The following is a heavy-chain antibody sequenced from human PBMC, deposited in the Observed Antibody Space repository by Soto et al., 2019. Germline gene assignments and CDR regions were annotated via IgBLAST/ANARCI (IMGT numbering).Heavy chain of an antibody. CDR3: VRDTAYCSGGTCYSSHDMDV. CDR1: GFTFSSYA. D-gene: IGHD2-15*01. Sequence: GGSLRLSCAASGFTFSSYAMHWVRQAPGKGLEWVAVISYDGRSKYYADSVKGRFTISRDNSKNTLYLEMNSLRVEDTAVYHCVRDTAYCSGGTCYSSHDMDVWGQGTTVTVPS. V-gene: IGHV3-30*04. J-gene: IGHJ6*02. CDR2: ISYDGRSK.